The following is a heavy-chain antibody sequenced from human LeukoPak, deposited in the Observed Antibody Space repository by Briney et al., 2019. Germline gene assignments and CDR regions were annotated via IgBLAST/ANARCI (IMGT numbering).Heavy chain of an antibody. D-gene: IGHD6-6*01. CDR2: ISGSGGST. CDR3: AKDSSLGAFDWFDP. Sequence: GGSLTLSCAASGFTFSTYSMSWIRQPPGKGLEWVSGISGSGGSTYYADSVKGLFTISRDNSKNTLYLQMNSLRAEDTAVYYCAKDSSLGAFDWFDPWGQGTLVTVSS. V-gene: IGHV3-23*01. J-gene: IGHJ5*02. CDR1: GFTFSTYS.